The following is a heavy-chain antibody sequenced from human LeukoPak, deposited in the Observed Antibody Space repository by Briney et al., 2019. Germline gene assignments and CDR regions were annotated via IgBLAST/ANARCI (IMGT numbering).Heavy chain of an antibody. CDR1: GGSISSGTYY. J-gene: IGHJ4*02. D-gene: IGHD7-27*01. CDR3: ARQRPWGLSRYFDY. V-gene: IGHV4-61*02. CDR2: IYISGST. Sequence: SETLSLTCTVSGGSISSGTYYWNWIRQPAGKGLEWIGRIYISGSTNYNPSLKSRVTISVDTSKNQFSLKLSSVTAADTAVYFCARQRPWGLSRYFDYWGQGTLVTVSS.